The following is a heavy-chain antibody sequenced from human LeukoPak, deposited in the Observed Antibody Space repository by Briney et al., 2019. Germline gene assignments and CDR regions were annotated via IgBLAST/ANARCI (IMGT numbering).Heavy chain of an antibody. CDR2: TAGSGICK. J-gene: IGHJ4*02. CDR1: GFTFNNYA. V-gene: IGHV3-23*01. CDR3: ARLPTFYYDSSGYHYDY. Sequence: PGGSLRLSCVASGFTFNNYAMSWVRQAPGRGLEWASSTAGSGICKDYADSVKGRFTISKDKSKNTLYLQMDNLRAEDTGVYFCARLPTFYYDSSGYHYDYWGQGTLVTVSS. D-gene: IGHD3-22*01.